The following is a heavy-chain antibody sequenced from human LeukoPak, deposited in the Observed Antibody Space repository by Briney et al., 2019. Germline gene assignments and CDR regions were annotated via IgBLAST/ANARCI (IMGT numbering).Heavy chain of an antibody. V-gene: IGHV6-1*01. CDR1: GDSVSNNGAA. CDR3: TRDVSPTPGEAFDI. D-gene: IGHD5/OR15-5a*01. J-gene: IGHJ3*02. Sequence: SQTLSLTCAISGDSVSNNGAAWNWIRQSPSRGLEWLGRTYYWSKFYNDYAESVKSRISINPDTSKNQFSLQLKAVNPEDTAVYYCTRDVSPTPGEAFDIWGQGTMVTVSS. CDR2: TYYWSKFYN.